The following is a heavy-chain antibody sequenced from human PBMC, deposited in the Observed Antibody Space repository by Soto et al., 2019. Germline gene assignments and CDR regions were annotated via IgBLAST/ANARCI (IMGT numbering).Heavy chain of an antibody. V-gene: IGHV3-74*01. CDR2: IDGDGGST. CDR1: GFTFSTYW. D-gene: IGHD6-13*01. CDR3: ARDGSWRGSSWYRDYYYAMDV. Sequence: GGSLRLSCAASGFTFSTYWMHWVRQAPGQGLVWVSRIDGDGGSTSYADSVKGRFTISRDNAKNTLYLQMNSLRAKDTAVYYCARDGSWRGSSWYRDYYYAMDVWGQGTTVTVSS. J-gene: IGHJ6*02.